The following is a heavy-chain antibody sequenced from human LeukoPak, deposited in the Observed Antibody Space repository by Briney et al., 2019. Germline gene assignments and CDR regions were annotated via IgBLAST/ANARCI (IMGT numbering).Heavy chain of an antibody. Sequence: SETLSLTCTVSGGSISSYYWSWIRQPPGKGLEWIGYIYYSGSTNYNPSLKSRVTISVDTSKNQFSLKLSSVTAADTAVYYCSRLWFGELRGVNWFEPWGQGTLVTVSS. J-gene: IGHJ5*02. CDR1: GGSISSYY. CDR3: SRLWFGELRGVNWFEP. CDR2: IYYSGST. V-gene: IGHV4-59*08. D-gene: IGHD3-10*01.